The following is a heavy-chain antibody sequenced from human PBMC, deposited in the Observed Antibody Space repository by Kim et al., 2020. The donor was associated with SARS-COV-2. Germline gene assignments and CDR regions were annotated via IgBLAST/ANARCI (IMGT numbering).Heavy chain of an antibody. CDR1: GYTLTELS. CDR2: FDPEDGET. J-gene: IGHJ4*02. D-gene: IGHD6-13*01. CDR3: ATDTRYSSSWYGSPNFHLGY. Sequence: ASVKVSCKVSGYTLTELSMHWVRQAPGKGLEWMGGFDPEDGETIYAQKFQGRVTMTEDTSTDTAYMELSSLRSEGTAVYYCATDTRYSSSWYGSPNFHLGYWGQGTLVTVSS. V-gene: IGHV1-24*01.